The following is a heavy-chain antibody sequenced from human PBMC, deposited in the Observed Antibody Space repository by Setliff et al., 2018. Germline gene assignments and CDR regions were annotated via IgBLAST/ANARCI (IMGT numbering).Heavy chain of an antibody. Sequence: SVKVSCKASGGTFSSYAISWVRQAPRQGLEWMGRIIPIFGTANYAQKFQGRVTITADKSTSTAYMELSSLRSEDTAVYYCAAPDTPRPIAYGNGWYYLDYWGQGTLVTVSS. CDR1: GGTFSSYA. V-gene: IGHV1-69*06. CDR3: AAPDTPRPIAYGNGWYYLDY. J-gene: IGHJ4*02. CDR2: IIPIFGTA. D-gene: IGHD6-19*01.